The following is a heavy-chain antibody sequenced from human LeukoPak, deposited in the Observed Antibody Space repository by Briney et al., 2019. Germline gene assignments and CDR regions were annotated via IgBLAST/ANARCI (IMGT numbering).Heavy chain of an antibody. D-gene: IGHD3-16*01. V-gene: IGHV3-30*03. CDR3: TRVSYADGGYFDY. CDR1: GFTFSSYG. Sequence: GGSLRLSCAASGFTFSSYGMHWVRQAPGKGLEWVAVISHDGGRPSYADSVKGRFTISRDNAKNSLYLQVNSLTAEDTAVYYCTRVSYADGGYFDYWGQGTLVTVSS. J-gene: IGHJ4*02. CDR2: ISHDGGRP.